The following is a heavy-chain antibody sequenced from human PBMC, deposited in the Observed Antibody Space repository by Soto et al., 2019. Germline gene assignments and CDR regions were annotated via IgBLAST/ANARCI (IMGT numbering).Heavy chain of an antibody. V-gene: IGHV4-39*01. Sequence: PSETLSLSWSLSSASLSSITYYWVWIRQSQGNGREWVGSIYYTVPAYYHPSVKSRVTMSVDTSRNQFYLIVNSVTAADTAVYYCASRHCSGGSCYNTGFDSWGQGALVTVSS. CDR3: ASRHCSGGSCYNTGFDS. D-gene: IGHD2-15*01. CDR2: IYYTVPA. J-gene: IGHJ4*02. CDR1: SASLSSITYY.